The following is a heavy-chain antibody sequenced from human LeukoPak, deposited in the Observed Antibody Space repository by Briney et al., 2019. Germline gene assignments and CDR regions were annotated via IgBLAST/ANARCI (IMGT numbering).Heavy chain of an antibody. CDR3: TTSLAGAVTAVYPFDN. CDR2: IKSKTDGGTT. Sequence: GGSLRLSCVASGFTFSNAWMNWVRQAPGKGLEWVARIKSKTDGGTTAYAACVKGRITISRDDSTNTLHLQMNSLKTEDTAVYYCTTSLAGAVTAVYPFDNWGQGTLVTVSS. V-gene: IGHV3-15*01. CDR1: GFTFSNAW. J-gene: IGHJ4*02. D-gene: IGHD2-21*02.